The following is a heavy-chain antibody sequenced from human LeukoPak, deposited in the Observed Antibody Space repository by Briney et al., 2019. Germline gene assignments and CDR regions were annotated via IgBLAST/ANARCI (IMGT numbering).Heavy chain of an antibody. CDR3: ASLYSGSYYSY. J-gene: IGHJ4*02. D-gene: IGHD1-26*01. Sequence: GGSLRLSCAASEFTFSTYSMNWVRQAPGKGLEWVSSISSGSTYIYYADSVKGRFTISRDNAKNSLYLQMNSLRAEDTAVYYCASLYSGSYYSYWGQGTLVTVSS. CDR2: ISSGSTYI. V-gene: IGHV3-21*01. CDR1: EFTFSTYS.